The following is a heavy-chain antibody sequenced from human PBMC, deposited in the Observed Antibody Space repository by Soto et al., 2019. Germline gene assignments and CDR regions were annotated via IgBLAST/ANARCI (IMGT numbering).Heavy chain of an antibody. CDR2: ISYDGSNK. Sequence: GGSLRLSCAASGFTFSSYGMHWVRQAPGKGLEWVAVISYDGSNKYYADSVKGRFTISRDNSKNTLYLQMNSLRAEDTAVYYCATLSIVGAHFDYWGQGTLVTVSS. D-gene: IGHD1-26*01. J-gene: IGHJ4*02. V-gene: IGHV3-30*03. CDR3: ATLSIVGAHFDY. CDR1: GFTFSSYG.